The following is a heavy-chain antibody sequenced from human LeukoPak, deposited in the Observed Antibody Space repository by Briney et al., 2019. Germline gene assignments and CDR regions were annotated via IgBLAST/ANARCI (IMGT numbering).Heavy chain of an antibody. J-gene: IGHJ6*02. V-gene: IGHV4-59*01. Sequence: PSETLSLTCTVSGGSISSYYWSWIRQPPRKGLEWIGYIYYSGSTNYNPSLKSRVTISVDTSKNQFSLKLSSVTAADTAVYYCARVISPRSATDYYYYYYGMDVWGQGTTVTVSS. D-gene: IGHD2-15*01. CDR2: IYYSGST. CDR3: ARVISPRSATDYYYYYYGMDV. CDR1: GGSISSYY.